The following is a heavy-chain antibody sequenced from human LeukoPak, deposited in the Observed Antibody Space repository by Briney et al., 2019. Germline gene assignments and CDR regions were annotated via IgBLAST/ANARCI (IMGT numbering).Heavy chain of an antibody. J-gene: IGHJ6*02. D-gene: IGHD3-16*01. CDR1: GVSISSSSYY. CDR3: ARHESAGGNSFYGVDV. V-gene: IGHV4-39*01. CDR2: IYYSGST. Sequence: SETLSLTCTVSGVSISSSSYYWGWIRQPPGKGPEWIGTIYYSGSTYYNPSLKSRVTISVDTSKNQFSLKLSSVTAADTAVYYCARHESAGGNSFYGVDVWGQGTTVTVSS.